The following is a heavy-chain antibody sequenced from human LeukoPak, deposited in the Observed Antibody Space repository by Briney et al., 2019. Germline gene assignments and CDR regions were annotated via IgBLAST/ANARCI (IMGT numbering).Heavy chain of an antibody. D-gene: IGHD3-22*01. CDR2: ISYGGIDK. CDR1: GFNFSSYA. CDR3: ARGYYDSSGYYYTFDY. Sequence: GGSLRLSCAASGFNFSSYAMHWVRQAPGEGLEWVGLISYGGIDKSYADSVRGRFTISRDNSKNTLYLQMNSLRAEDTAVYYCARGYYDSSGYYYTFDYWGRGTLVTVSS. J-gene: IGHJ4*02. V-gene: IGHV3-30*14.